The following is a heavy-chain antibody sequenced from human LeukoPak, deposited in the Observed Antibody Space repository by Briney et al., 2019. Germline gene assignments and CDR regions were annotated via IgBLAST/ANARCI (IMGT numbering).Heavy chain of an antibody. Sequence: GGSLRLSCAASGFTFSSCAMHWVRQAPGKGLEWVAVISYDGSNKYYADSVKGRFTISRDNSKNTLYLQMNSLRAEDTAVYYCARQDYGDSAFDIWGQGTMVTVSS. J-gene: IGHJ3*02. CDR1: GFTFSSCA. CDR2: ISYDGSNK. CDR3: ARQDYGDSAFDI. D-gene: IGHD4-17*01. V-gene: IGHV3-30-3*01.